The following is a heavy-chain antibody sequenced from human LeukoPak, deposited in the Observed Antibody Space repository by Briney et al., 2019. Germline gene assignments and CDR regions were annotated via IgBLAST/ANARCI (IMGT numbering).Heavy chain of an antibody. CDR3: ARAQSPPYYDILTGYQFLYYYYYMDV. V-gene: IGHV3-21*01. D-gene: IGHD3-9*01. CDR2: ISSSSSYI. J-gene: IGHJ6*03. CDR1: GFTFSSYS. Sequence: GGSLRLSCAASGFTFSSYSMNWVRQAPGKGLEWVSSISSSSSYIYYADSVKGRFTISRDNAKNSLYLQMNSLRAEDTAVYYCARAQSPPYYDILTGYQFLYYYYYMDVWGKGTTVTVSS.